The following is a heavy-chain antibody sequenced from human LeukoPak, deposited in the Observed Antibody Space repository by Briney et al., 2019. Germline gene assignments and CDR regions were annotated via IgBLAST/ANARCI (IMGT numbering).Heavy chain of an antibody. D-gene: IGHD6-13*01. J-gene: IGHJ4*02. V-gene: IGHV4-4*07. CDR2: IYSTGST. CDR1: GGSISSYY. CDR3: ARQIASAGTAGFDF. Sequence: SETLSLTCTVSGGSISSYYWSWIRQPAGEGLQWIGRIYSTGSTNYNPSLKSRVTMSVDTSNNQFSLRLRSVTAADSAVYYCARQIASAGTAGFDFWGQGALVTVSS.